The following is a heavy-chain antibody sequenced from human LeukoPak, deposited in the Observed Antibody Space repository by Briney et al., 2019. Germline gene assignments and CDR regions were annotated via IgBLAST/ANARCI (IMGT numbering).Heavy chain of an antibody. J-gene: IGHJ4*02. V-gene: IGHV3-9*01. CDR2: ISWNSGSI. D-gene: IGHD5-18*01. CDR3: AKGGYSYGPGMYFDY. CDR1: GFTFDDYA. Sequence: GSSLRLSCAASGFTFDDYAMHGVREAPGKGLEWVSGISWNSGSIGYADSVKGRFTISRDNAKNSLYLQMNSLRAEDTALYYCAKGGYSYGPGMYFDYWGQGTLVTVSS.